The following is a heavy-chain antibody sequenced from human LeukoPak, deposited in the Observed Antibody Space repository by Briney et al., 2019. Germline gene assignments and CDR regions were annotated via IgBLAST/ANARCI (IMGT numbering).Heavy chain of an antibody. J-gene: IGHJ4*02. CDR1: GFSFSSYG. CDR3: AKDHGTAVAGFYY. Sequence: PGRSLRLSCAASGFSFSSYGMSWVRQAPGKGLEWVSGITSGGGSTYYADSVKGRFIVSRDTSKNTLYLQMNSLRAEDTAVYYCAKDHGTAVAGFYYWGQGTLVTVSS. CDR2: ITSGGGST. V-gene: IGHV3-23*01. D-gene: IGHD6-19*01.